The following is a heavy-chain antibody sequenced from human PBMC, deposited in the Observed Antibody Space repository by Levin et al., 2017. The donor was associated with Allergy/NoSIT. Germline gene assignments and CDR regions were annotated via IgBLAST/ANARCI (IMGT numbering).Heavy chain of an antibody. D-gene: IGHD2-15*01. CDR3: ARIGGYCSGENWFDP. V-gene: IGHV2-70*01. J-gene: IGHJ5*02. Sequence: SQTLSLPCTFSGFSLRTSGMCVSWIRQPPGKALEWLALIDWDDDKYYSTSLKTRLTISKDTSKNQVVLTMTNMDPVDTATYYCARIGGYCSGENWFDPWGQGTLVTVSS. CDR1: GFSLRTSGMC. CDR2: IDWDDDK.